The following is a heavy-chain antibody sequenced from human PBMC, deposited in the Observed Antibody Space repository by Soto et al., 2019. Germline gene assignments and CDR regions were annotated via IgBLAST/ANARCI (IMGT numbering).Heavy chain of an antibody. CDR1: GYTFSNYA. V-gene: IGHV1-8*01. CDR3: AKVSRKGSAIDFDY. Sequence: QVQLVQSGAELKKPGASVKVSCKASGYTFSNYAMNWVRQATGQGPEWIGWVNPNNGDTGYAQKFQGRVTLTTDISTTTADMELTSLRSEDTAIYYCAKVSRKGSAIDFDYWGQGTLITVSS. CDR2: VNPNNGDT. J-gene: IGHJ4*02. D-gene: IGHD3-10*01.